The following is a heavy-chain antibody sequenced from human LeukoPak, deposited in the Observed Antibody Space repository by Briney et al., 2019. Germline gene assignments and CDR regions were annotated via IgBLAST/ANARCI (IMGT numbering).Heavy chain of an antibody. CDR1: GISFSDYS. Sequence: GGSLRLSCAASGISFSDYSMSWVRQAPGKGLEWVSSITSSSSHIYYADSVKGRFAISRDNAKNSVYLQMNSLRVEDTAVYYCARDEYYYGSGSYYKVTNWFDSWGRGTLVTVSS. V-gene: IGHV3-21*01. J-gene: IGHJ5*01. CDR3: ARDEYYYGSGSYYKVTNWFDS. CDR2: ITSSSSHI. D-gene: IGHD3-10*01.